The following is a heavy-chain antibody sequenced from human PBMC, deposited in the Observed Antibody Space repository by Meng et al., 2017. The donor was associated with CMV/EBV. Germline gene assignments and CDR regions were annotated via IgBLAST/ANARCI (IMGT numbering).Heavy chain of an antibody. J-gene: IGHJ4*02. D-gene: IGHD2-21*01. CDR2: IYPGDSGT. CDR3: ARSPTFTYCGGDCYLAYFDY. V-gene: IGHV5-51*01. CDR1: GYSFTSYW. Sequence: GESLKISCKGSGYSFTSYWIGWVRQMPGKGLEWMGIIYPGDSGTRYSPSFQGQVTISADKSISTAYLQWSSLKASDTAMYYCARSPTFTYCGGDCYLAYFDYWGQGTLVTVSS.